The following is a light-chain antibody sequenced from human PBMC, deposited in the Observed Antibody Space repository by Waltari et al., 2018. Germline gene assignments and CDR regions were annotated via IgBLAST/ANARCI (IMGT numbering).Light chain of an antibody. CDR2: GAS. V-gene: IGKV3-15*01. CDR3: QQYNDWPQT. CDR1: QSLGSN. J-gene: IGKJ1*01. Sequence: EIVMTQSPATLSVSPGERVALSCRARQSLGSNLAWYQHKAGQAPRVLIYGASTRATGIPARFSGSGSGTEFTLTISSLQSEDFAVYYCQQYNDWPQTFGQGTKVEIK.